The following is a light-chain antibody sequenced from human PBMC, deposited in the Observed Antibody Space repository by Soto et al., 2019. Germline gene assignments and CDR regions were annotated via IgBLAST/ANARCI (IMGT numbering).Light chain of an antibody. J-gene: IGKJ1*01. V-gene: IGKV3-20*01. CDR2: RTS. Sequence: EIVLTQSPGTLSLSPGERATLSCRASQSVSSTHLAWYHQKPGQAPRLLIFRTSTRATGIPERFSGSGSGTDFTLTISRLEPEDFAVYYCHQYGSSPQTFGQGTKVDIK. CDR1: QSVSSTH. CDR3: HQYGSSPQT.